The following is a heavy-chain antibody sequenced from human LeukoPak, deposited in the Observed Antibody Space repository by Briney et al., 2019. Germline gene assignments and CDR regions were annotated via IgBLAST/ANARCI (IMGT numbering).Heavy chain of an antibody. D-gene: IGHD5-18*01. CDR2: INPNSGGT. V-gene: IGHV1/OR15-1*04. Sequence: ASVKVSCKASGYIFTDYYMHWVRQAPGQELGWMGRINPNSGGTNYAQKFQGRVTITTDESTSTAYMELSSLRSEDTAVYYCARGIQLWRDNWFDPWGQGTLVTVSS. CDR1: GYIFTDYY. CDR3: ARGIQLWRDNWFDP. J-gene: IGHJ5*02.